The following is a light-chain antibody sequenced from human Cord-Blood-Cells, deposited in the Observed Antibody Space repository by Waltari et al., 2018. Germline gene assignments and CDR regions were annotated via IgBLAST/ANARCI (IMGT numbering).Light chain of an antibody. CDR3: CSYAGSSTV. Sequence: QSVLTQPPSVSGAPGQRVTISCTGSSSNIGAGYDVHWYQQLPGTAPKLMIYEGSKRPSGVSNRFSGSKSGNTASLTISGLQAEDEADYYCCSYAGSSTVFGGGTKLTVL. V-gene: IGLV1-40*01. CDR2: EGS. J-gene: IGLJ3*02. CDR1: SSNIGAGYD.